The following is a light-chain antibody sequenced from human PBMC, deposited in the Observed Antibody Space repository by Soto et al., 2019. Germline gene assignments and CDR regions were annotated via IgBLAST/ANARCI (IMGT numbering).Light chain of an antibody. J-gene: IGLJ1*01. CDR1: SSDVGGYNY. CDR2: DVS. V-gene: IGLV2-14*01. Sequence: QSALTQPASVSGSPGQSITISCTGTSSDVGGYNYVSWYQQHPRKAPKLMIYDVSYRPSGVSNRFSGSKSGNTASLTISGLQAEDEADYYCSSYTSSSFYVFGTGSKLTVL. CDR3: SSYTSSSFYV.